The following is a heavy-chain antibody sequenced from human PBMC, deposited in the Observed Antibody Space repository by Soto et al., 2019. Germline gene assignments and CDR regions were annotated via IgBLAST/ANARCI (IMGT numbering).Heavy chain of an antibody. V-gene: IGHV4-59*01. J-gene: IGHJ4*02. CDR2: IYYSGST. CDR1: GGSISSYY. CDR3: ARGGGSSGSFDY. Sequence: QVQLQESGPGLVKPSETLSLTCTVSGGSISSYYWSWIRQPPGKGLEWIGYIYYSGSTNYNPSLKSRVTISVDTSKNQFSLKLSSVTAADTAVYYCARGGGSSGSFDYWGQGTLVTVSS. D-gene: IGHD1-26*01.